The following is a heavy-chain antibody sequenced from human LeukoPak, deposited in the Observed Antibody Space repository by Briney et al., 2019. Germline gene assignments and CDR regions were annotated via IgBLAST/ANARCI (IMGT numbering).Heavy chain of an antibody. V-gene: IGHV3-30-3*01. D-gene: IGHD2-15*01. J-gene: IGHJ4*02. CDR1: GFTFSSYA. CDR3: ARDDCSGGSCYLDY. Sequence: GRSLRLSSAASGFTFSSYAMHWVRQAPGKGLEWVAVISYDGSNKYYADSVKGRFTISRDNSKNTLYLQMNSLRAEDTAVYYCARDDCSGGSCYLDYWGQGTLVTVSS. CDR2: ISYDGSNK.